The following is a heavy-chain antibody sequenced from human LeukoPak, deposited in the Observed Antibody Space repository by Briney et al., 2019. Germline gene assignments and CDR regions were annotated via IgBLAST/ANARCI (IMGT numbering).Heavy chain of an antibody. CDR2: IKQDGSEK. D-gene: IGHD5-24*01. Sequence: GGSLRLSCAAPGFTFSSYAMSWVRQAPGKGLEWVANIKQDGSEKYYVDSVKGRFTISRDNAKNSLYLQMNSLRAEDTAVYYCARKRRSMTNWFDPWGQGTLVTVSS. CDR3: ARKRRSMTNWFDP. V-gene: IGHV3-7*01. J-gene: IGHJ5*02. CDR1: GFTFSSYA.